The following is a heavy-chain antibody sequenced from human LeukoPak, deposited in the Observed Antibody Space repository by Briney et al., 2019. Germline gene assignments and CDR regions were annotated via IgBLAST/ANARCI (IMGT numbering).Heavy chain of an antibody. Sequence: SQTLTLTCAVSGGSISSGGYSWSWIRQPPGKGLEWIGYIYHSGSTYYNPSLKSRVTISVDRSKNQFSLKLSSVTAADTAVYYCXREGTGYSGYDWYYFDYWGQGTLVTVSS. CDR3: XREGTGYSGYDWYYFDY. CDR2: IYHSGST. V-gene: IGHV4-30-2*01. CDR1: GGSISSGGYS. D-gene: IGHD5-12*01. J-gene: IGHJ4*02.